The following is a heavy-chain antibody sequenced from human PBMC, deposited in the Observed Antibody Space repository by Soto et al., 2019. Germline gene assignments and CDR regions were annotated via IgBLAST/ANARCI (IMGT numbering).Heavy chain of an antibody. J-gene: IGHJ6*02. V-gene: IGHV4-34*01. Sequence: NPWETLSLTCAVYGGSFSGYYWSWIRQPPGKGLEWIGEINHSGSTNYNPSLKSRVTISVDTSKNQFSLKLSSVTAADTAVYYCARAFGHYYYYGMDVWGQGITVTVSS. CDR3: ARAFGHYYYYGMDV. D-gene: IGHD3-16*01. CDR1: GGSFSGYY. CDR2: INHSGST.